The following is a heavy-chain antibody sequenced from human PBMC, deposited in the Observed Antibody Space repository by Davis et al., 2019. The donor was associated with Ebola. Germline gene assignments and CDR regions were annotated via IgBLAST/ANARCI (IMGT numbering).Heavy chain of an antibody. CDR2: ISAYNGNT. CDR3: ARVAGYCSGGSCYSGDWFDP. CDR1: GYTFTSYG. J-gene: IGHJ5*02. Sequence: ASVKVSCKASGYTFTSYGISWVRQAPGQGLEWMGWISAYNGNTNYAQKLQGRVTMTTDTSTSTAYMELRSLRSDDTAVYYCARVAGYCSGGSCYSGDWFDPWGQGTTVTVSS. V-gene: IGHV1-18*01. D-gene: IGHD2-15*01.